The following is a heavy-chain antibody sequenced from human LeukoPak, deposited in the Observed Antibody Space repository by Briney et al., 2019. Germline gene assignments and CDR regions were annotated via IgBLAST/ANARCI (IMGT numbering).Heavy chain of an antibody. CDR2: ISAYNGNT. V-gene: IGHV1-18*01. CDR1: GYTFTSYG. Sequence: ASVKVSCKASGYTFTSYGISWVQQAPGQGLEWMGWISAYNGNTNYAQKLQGRVTMTTDTSTSTAYMELRSLRSDDTAVYYCARLSTDIVLMVYANWFDPWGQGTLVTVSS. CDR3: ARLSTDIVLMVYANWFDP. J-gene: IGHJ5*02. D-gene: IGHD2-8*01.